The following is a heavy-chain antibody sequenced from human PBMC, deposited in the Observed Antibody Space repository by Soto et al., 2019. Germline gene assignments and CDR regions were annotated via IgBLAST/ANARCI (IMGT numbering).Heavy chain of an antibody. CDR1: GYTLTELS. V-gene: IGHV1-24*01. J-gene: IGHJ6*02. CDR3: ATTILLVRGVRVNYYYGMDV. D-gene: IGHD3-10*01. CDR2: FDPEDGET. Sequence: GASVKVSCKVSGYTLTELSMHWVRQAPGKGLEWMGGFDPEDGETIYAQKFQGRVTMTEDTSTDTAYMELSSLRSEDTAVYYCATTILLVRGVRVNYYYGMDVWGQGTTVTVS.